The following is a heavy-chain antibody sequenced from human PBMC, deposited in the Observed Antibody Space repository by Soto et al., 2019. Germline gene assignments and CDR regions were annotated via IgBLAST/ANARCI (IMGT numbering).Heavy chain of an antibody. J-gene: IGHJ3*02. D-gene: IGHD3-10*01. CDR2: IYYSGST. V-gene: IGHV4-61*01. Sequence: SETLSLTCTVSGGSVSSGSYYWSWIRQPPGKGLEWIGYIYYSGSTNYNPSLKSRVTISVDTSKNQFSLKLSSVTAADTAVYYCASFSVPWFGELPPPDAFDIWGQGTMVTVSS. CDR1: GGSVSSGSYY. CDR3: ASFSVPWFGELPPPDAFDI.